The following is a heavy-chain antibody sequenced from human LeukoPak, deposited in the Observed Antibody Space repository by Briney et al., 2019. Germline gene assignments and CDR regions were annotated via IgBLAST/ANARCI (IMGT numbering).Heavy chain of an antibody. V-gene: IGHV3-9*01. CDR1: RVTLAEFA. CDR2: FCWNIGII. D-gene: IGHD1-1*01. J-gene: IGHJ3*01. CDR3: ARDWNDQGSRDAFDL. Sequence: GGAPRLSSAPSRVTLAEFAVRSVPAAPGAGVGWGSGFCWNIGIIGYADSVKGRFTISRDNAKNSLYLQMNSLRAEDSALYYCARDWNDQGSRDAFDLWGQGTMVTVSS.